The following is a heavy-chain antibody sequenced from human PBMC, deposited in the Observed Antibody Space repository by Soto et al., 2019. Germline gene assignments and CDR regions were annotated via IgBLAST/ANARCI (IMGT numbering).Heavy chain of an antibody. CDR1: GGSISSGGYS. J-gene: IGHJ3*02. CDR3: AREASWHDSDAFDI. D-gene: IGHD1-1*01. CDR2: IYHSGST. V-gene: IGHV4-30-2*01. Sequence: PSETLSLTCAVSGGSISSGGYSWSWIRQPPGKGLEWIGYIYHSGSTYYNPSLKSRVTISVDRSKNQFSLKLSSVTAADTAVYYCAREASWHDSDAFDIWGQGTMVTVSS.